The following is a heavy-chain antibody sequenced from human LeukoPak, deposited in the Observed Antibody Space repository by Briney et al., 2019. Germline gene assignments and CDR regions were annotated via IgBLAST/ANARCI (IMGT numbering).Heavy chain of an antibody. CDR1: GYNFDRYG. D-gene: IGHD1-7*01. CDR2: ISTYNGNT. J-gene: IGHJ4*02. Sequence: SVKVSCKGSGYNFDRYGVSWVRQAPGQGLEWMGWISTYNGNTFYAQKFEGRVSMTTDTSTNTVYMDLRSLRSDDTAVYYCARDLEHCRNIICSNSAYWGQGTLVTVSS. CDR3: ARDLEHCRNIICSNSAY. V-gene: IGHV1-18*04.